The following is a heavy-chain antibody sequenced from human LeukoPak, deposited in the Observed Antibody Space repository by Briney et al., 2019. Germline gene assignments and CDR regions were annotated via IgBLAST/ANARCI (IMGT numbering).Heavy chain of an antibody. V-gene: IGHV3-64D*06. J-gene: IGHJ4*02. CDR1: GFTFSSYA. Sequence: GGSLRLSCSASGFTFSSYAMHWVRQAPGEGLEYVSAISSNGGSTYYADSVKGRFTISRDNSKNALYLQMSSLRAEDTAVYYCMKDRVAMRGVLDYWGQGTLVTVSS. CDR3: MKDRVAMRGVLDY. D-gene: IGHD3-10*01. CDR2: ISSNGGST.